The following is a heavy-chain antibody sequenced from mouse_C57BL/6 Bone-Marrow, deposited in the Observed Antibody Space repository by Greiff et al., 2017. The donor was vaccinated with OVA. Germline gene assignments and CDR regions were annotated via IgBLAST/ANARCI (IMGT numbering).Heavy chain of an antibody. V-gene: IGHV1-64*01. CDR1: GYTFTSYW. CDR2: IHPNSGST. Sequence: QVQLQQSGAELVKPGASVKLSCKASGYTFTSYWMHWVKQRPGQGLEWIGMIHPNSGSTNYNEKFKSKSTLTVDKSSSTAYMQLSSLTSEDSAVYYCARWGPHWYFDVWGTGTTVTVSS. CDR3: ARWGPHWYFDV. J-gene: IGHJ1*03. D-gene: IGHD3-3*01.